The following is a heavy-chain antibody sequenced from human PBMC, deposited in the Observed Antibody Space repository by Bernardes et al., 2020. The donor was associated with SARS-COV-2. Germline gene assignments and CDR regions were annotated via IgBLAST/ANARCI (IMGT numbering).Heavy chain of an antibody. CDR2: ISWNSGSI. D-gene: IGHD3-10*01. Sequence: GGSLRLSCAASGFTFDDYAMHWVRQAPGKGLEWVSGISWNSGSIGYADSVKGRFTISRDNAKNSLYLQMNSLRAEDTALYYCAKDDFGDYGMDVWGQGTRSPSP. V-gene: IGHV3-9*01. CDR3: AKDDFGDYGMDV. CDR1: GFTFDDYA. J-gene: IGHJ6*02.